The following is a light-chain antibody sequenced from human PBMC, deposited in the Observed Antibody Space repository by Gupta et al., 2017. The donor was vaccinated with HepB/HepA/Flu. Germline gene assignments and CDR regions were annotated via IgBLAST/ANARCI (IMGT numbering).Light chain of an antibody. V-gene: IGLV1-40*01. CDR2: GNS. Sequence: QSVLTQPPSVSGAPGQRVTISCTGSRSNIGAGYDVHWYQQLPGTAPKRLIYGNSNRPSGVPDRFSGSKSGTSASLAITGLQAEDEADYYCQSYDSSLSGGVFGGGTKLTVL. J-gene: IGLJ2*01. CDR1: RSNIGAGYD. CDR3: QSYDSSLSGGV.